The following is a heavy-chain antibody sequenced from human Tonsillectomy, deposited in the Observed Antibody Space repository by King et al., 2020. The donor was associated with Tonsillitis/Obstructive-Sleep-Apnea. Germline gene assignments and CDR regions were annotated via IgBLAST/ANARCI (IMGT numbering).Heavy chain of an antibody. CDR2: IKSKTDGGTT. Sequence: DVQLVESGGGLVKPGGSLRLSCAASGFTFNNAWMSWVRQAPGKGLEWVGLIKSKTDGGTTDYAAPVKGRFTISRDDSKNTLYLQMNSLKTEDTAVYYRTTLLIPDIVLLPPTITRYYYYMDVWGKGTTVTVSS. CDR1: GFTFNNAW. J-gene: IGHJ6*03. V-gene: IGHV3-15*01. D-gene: IGHD2-2*01. CDR3: TTLLIPDIVLLPPTITRYYYYMDV.